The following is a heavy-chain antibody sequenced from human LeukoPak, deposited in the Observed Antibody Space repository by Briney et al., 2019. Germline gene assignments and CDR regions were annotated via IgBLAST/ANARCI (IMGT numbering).Heavy chain of an antibody. Sequence: SETLSLTCTVSGYSISSGYYWGWIRPPPGKGLEWIGSIYHSGSTYYNPSLKSRVTISVDTSKNQFSLKLSSVTAADTAVYYCARSGDLDYYYYMDVWGKGTTVTVSS. D-gene: IGHD5-12*01. CDR2: IYHSGST. J-gene: IGHJ6*03. CDR1: GYSISSGYY. V-gene: IGHV4-38-2*02. CDR3: ARSGDLDYYYYMDV.